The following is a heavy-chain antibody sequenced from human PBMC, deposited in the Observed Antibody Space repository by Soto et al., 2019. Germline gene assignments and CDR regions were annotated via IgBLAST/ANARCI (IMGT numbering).Heavy chain of an antibody. J-gene: IGHJ6*02. CDR2: IYSGGST. CDR1: GFTVSSNY. D-gene: IGHD4-4*01. V-gene: IGHV3-66*01. Sequence: EVQLVESGGGLVQPGGSLRLSCAASGFTVSSNYMSWVRQAPGKGLEWVSVIYSGGSTYYADSVKGRFTISRDNSKNTLCLQMNSLRAEHTTVYNGARDSGYYSNYGPLSYGMDVWGQGTTVTVSS. CDR3: ARDSGYYSNYGPLSYGMDV.